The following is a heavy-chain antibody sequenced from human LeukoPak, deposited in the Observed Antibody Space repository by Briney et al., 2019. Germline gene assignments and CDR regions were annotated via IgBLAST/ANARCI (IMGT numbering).Heavy chain of an antibody. Sequence: GGSLRLSCAASGFTFSSYAMSWVRQAPGKGLDWVSAISGSGGSTYYADSVKGRFTISRDNSKNTLYLQMNSLRAEDTAVYYCAKDNYDSSGYYLGDYWGQGTLVTVSS. V-gene: IGHV3-23*01. CDR2: ISGSGGST. CDR3: AKDNYDSSGYYLGDY. D-gene: IGHD3-22*01. CDR1: GFTFSSYA. J-gene: IGHJ4*02.